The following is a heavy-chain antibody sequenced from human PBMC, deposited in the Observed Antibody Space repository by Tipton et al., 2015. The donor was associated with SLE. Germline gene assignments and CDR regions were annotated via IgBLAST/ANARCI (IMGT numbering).Heavy chain of an antibody. D-gene: IGHD6-13*01. Sequence: LRLSCTVSGGSIGSGSYYWSWIRQPAGKGLEWIGYIYTSGSTNYNPSLKSRVAISVDTSKNQSSLKLSSVTAADTAVYYCARDRYSSSWGHYYGMDVWGQGTTVTVSS. CDR2: IYTSGST. J-gene: IGHJ6*02. CDR1: GGSIGSGSYY. V-gene: IGHV4-61*09. CDR3: ARDRYSSSWGHYYGMDV.